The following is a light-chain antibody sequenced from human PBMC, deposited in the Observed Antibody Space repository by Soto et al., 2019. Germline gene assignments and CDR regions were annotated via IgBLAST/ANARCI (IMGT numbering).Light chain of an antibody. J-gene: IGLJ1*01. Sequence: QSALTQPASVSRSPGQSVTISCTGTSSDFGSYKFVSWYQHHPGKVPKVIIYETSKRPSGVSDRFSGSKSGNTASLTISGLQAEDETDYYCFSFTSTNTHVFGSGTKLTVL. CDR2: ETS. CDR3: FSFTSTNTHV. CDR1: SSDFGSYKF. V-gene: IGLV2-23*01.